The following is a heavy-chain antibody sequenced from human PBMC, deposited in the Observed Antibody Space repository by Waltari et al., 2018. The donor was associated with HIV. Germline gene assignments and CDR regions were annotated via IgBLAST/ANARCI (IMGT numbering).Heavy chain of an antibody. CDR2: IYTSGST. CDR1: GGAISSYS. J-gene: IGHJ3*02. D-gene: IGHD3-3*01. CDR3: ARDLSSEGFLEWTTGAFDI. V-gene: IGHV4-4*07. Sequence: QVQLQESGPGLVKPSETLSLTCTVAGGAISSYSWSCIRQPAGKGMEWIGRIYTSGSTNYNPSLRSRVTMSVDTSKNQFSLKLSSVTAADTAVYYCARDLSSEGFLEWTTGAFDIWGQGTMVTVSS.